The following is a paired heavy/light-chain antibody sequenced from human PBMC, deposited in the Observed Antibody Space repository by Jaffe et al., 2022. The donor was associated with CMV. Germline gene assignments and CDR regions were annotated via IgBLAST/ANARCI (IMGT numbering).Light chain of an antibody. Sequence: SYVLTQPPSVSVAPGKTARITCGGNNIGSKSVHWYQQKPGQAPVLVIYYDSDRPSGIPERFSGSNSGNTATLTISRVEAGDEADYYCQVWDSSSDLDVVFGGGTKLTVL. V-gene: IGLV3-21*04. CDR2: YDS. CDR1: NIGSKS. J-gene: IGLJ2*01. CDR3: QVWDSSSDLDVV.
Heavy chain of an antibody. CDR3: AHSSGIEYYYDSSGYYPRGLYFDY. V-gene: IGHV2-5*01. J-gene: IGHJ4*02. CDR2: IYWNDDK. CDR1: GFSLSTSGVG. Sequence: QITLKESGPTLVKPTQTLTLTCTFSGFSLSTSGVGVGWIRQPPGKALEWLALIYWNDDKRYSPSLKSRLTITKDTSKNQVVLTMTNMDPVDTATYYCAHSSGIEYYYDSSGYYPRGLYFDYWGQGTLVTVSS. D-gene: IGHD3-22*01.